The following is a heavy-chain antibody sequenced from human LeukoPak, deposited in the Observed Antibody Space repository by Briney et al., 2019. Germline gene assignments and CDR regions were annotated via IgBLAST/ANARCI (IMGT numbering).Heavy chain of an antibody. CDR3: ARGSNEHAAALDP. D-gene: IGHD1-1*01. V-gene: IGHV3-33*01. CDR1: GFNFGSYG. J-gene: IGHJ5*02. Sequence: GGSLRLSCVASGFNFGSYGMHWVRQAPDKGLEWVAFIFYDGSNKFYEDSVKGRFTINRDNPRNTVYLEMNSLRDEDTAVYYCARGSNEHAAALDPWRQRTMVIDSS. CDR2: IFYDGSNK.